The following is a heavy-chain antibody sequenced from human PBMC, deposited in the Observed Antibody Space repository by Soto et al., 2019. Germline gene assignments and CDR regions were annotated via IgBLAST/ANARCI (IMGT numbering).Heavy chain of an antibody. Sequence: QVQLVQSGTVVQRRGSSVKVSCQASGGTFSSHGMAWVRQAPGQGLEWMGGIIPTFGTPTYAPKFQGRVTNVADNSTNTHYMDLCFLRSEVSGVYYCASVPSAQSLGCWGQVTVINVSP. CDR3: ASVPSAQSLGC. J-gene: IGHJ4*02. D-gene: IGHD2-2*01. V-gene: IGHV1-69*06. CDR2: IIPTFGTP. CDR1: GGTFSSHG.